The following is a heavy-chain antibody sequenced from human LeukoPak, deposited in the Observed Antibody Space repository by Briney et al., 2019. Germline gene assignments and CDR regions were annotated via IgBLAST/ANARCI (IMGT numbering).Heavy chain of an antibody. J-gene: IGHJ4*02. D-gene: IGHD5-12*01. CDR1: GFSFSSYA. CDR2: IAGGGGST. CDR3: AKARIAATIYPKEVNFDY. Sequence: GGSLRLSCAASGFSFSSYAMSWVRQAPGKGLEWVSTIAGGGGSTYYADSVKGRFTISRDNSKDTFYLQMNSLRVEDTAVYYCAKARIAATIYPKEVNFDYWGQGTLVTVSS. V-gene: IGHV3-23*01.